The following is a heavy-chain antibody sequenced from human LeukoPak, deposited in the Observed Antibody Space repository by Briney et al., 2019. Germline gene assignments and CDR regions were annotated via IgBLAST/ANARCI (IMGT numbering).Heavy chain of an antibody. J-gene: IGHJ5*02. CDR2: INHSGST. V-gene: IGHV4-34*01. CDR1: GGSFSGYY. Sequence: ETLSLTCAVYGGSFSGYYWSWIRQPPGKGLEWIGEINHSGSTNYNPSLTSRVTISVDTSKNQFSLKLSSVTAADTAVYYCARGASGWYTENWFDPWGQGTLVTVSS. D-gene: IGHD6-19*01. CDR3: ARGASGWYTENWFDP.